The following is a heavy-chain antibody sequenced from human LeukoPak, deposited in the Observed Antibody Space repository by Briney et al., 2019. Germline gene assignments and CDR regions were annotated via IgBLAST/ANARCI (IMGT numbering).Heavy chain of an antibody. CDR1: GGSISNADYY. CDR2: IFYGERN. D-gene: IGHD2-2*01. J-gene: IGHJ4*01. CDR3: ARQLPTAAANTRGYFEY. Sequence: SETLSLTCSVSGGSISNADYYWGWIRQAPGKGLEWIGSIFYGERNHYNPSLKSRATVSVDTSKNQFSLKLTSVTAADAAMYYCARQLPTAAANTRGYFEYWGQGAVVTVSS. V-gene: IGHV4-39*01.